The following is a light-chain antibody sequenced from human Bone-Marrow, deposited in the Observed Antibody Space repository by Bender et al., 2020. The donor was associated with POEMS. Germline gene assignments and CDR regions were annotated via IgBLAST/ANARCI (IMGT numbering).Light chain of an antibody. Sequence: QSVLTQPPSASGTPGQRVTISCSGSNSNIGTNAVNWYQQFPGTAPKLLIYSDNQRPSGVPDRFYAFKSDTSASLAISGLQSEEEADYYCAAGEAGLSGEVFGGGTKLTVL. J-gene: IGLJ3*02. V-gene: IGLV1-44*01. CDR3: AAGEAGLSGEV. CDR1: NSNIGTNA. CDR2: SDN.